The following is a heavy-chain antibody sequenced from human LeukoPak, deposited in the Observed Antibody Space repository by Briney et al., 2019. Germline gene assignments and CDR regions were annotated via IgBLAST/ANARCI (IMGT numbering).Heavy chain of an antibody. CDR3: ARNSYDYVWGSYDRTSADY. J-gene: IGHJ4*02. V-gene: IGHV3-30*02. CDR1: GFTFSSYG. CDR2: IRYDGSNK. D-gene: IGHD3-16*01. Sequence: SGGSLRLSCAASGFTFSSYGMHWVRQAPGKGLEWVAFIRYDGSNKYYADSVKGRFTISRDNSKNTLYLQMNSLRAEDTAVYYCARNSYDYVWGSYDRTSADYWGQGTLVTVSS.